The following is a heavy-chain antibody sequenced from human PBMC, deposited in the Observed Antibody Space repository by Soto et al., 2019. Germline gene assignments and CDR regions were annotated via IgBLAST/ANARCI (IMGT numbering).Heavy chain of an antibody. V-gene: IGHV1-69*05. CDR1: GGTFSSYA. CDR3: ASDYYGSGSYSQARLDAFDI. CDR2: IIPLFGTT. D-gene: IGHD3-10*01. Sequence: SVKVSCKASGGTFSSYAISWVRQAPGQGLEWMGGIIPLFGTTNYAQRFLGRVTMTRDTSTSTVYMELSSLRSEDTAVYYCASDYYGSGSYSQARLDAFDIWGQGTMVTVSS. J-gene: IGHJ3*02.